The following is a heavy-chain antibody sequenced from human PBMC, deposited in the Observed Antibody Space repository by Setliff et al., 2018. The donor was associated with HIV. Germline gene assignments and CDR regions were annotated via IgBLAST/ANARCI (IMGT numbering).Heavy chain of an antibody. CDR2: INHSGVT. CDR3: AAKPMIRGRPFAF. J-gene: IGHJ4*02. CDR1: GPSFTGYY. V-gene: IGHV4-34*01. Sequence: LSLTCAVYGPSFTGYYWHWIRQLPGKACEWIGEINHSGVTYYNPSFKSRVNISLDLSKNQFSLRLTGLSGADTATYFCAAKPMIRGRPFAFWGQPTLVTVSS. D-gene: IGHD3-10*01.